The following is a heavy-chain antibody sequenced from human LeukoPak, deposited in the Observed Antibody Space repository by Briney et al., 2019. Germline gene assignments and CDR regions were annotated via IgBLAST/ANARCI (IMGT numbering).Heavy chain of an antibody. CDR2: ISGSGGSR. D-gene: IGHD3-10*01. Sequence: QPGGSLRLSCAASGVIFSSYAMSWVRQAPGRGPEWVSVISGSGGSRYYADSVKGRFTISRDNAKNSLYLQMNSLRAEDTAVYYCARGGVFGRLGYWGQGTLVTVSS. J-gene: IGHJ4*02. V-gene: IGHV3-23*01. CDR3: ARGGVFGRLGY. CDR1: GVIFSSYA.